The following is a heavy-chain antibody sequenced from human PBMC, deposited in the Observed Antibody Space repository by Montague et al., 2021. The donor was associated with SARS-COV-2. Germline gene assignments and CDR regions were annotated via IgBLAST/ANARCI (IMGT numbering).Heavy chain of an antibody. CDR3: ARATRSIVVLNWFDP. D-gene: IGHD3-22*01. V-gene: IGHV4-31*03. J-gene: IGHJ5*02. CDR1: GGSISSGGYY. CDR2: IYYSGST. Sequence: TLSLTCTVSGGSISSGGYYWSWIRQHPGKDLEWIGYIYYSGSTYYNPSLKSRVTISVDTSKNQSSLKLSSVTAADTAVYYCARATRSIVVLNWFDPWGQGTLVTVSS.